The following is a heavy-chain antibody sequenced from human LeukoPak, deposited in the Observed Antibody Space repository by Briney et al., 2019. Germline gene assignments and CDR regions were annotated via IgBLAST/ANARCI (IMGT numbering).Heavy chain of an antibody. V-gene: IGHV4-59*01. CDR3: ARGQLAGAFDI. J-gene: IGHJ3*02. Sequence: PSETLFLSCSVPAGSISSYYGSWIRQPPGKGLEWIGYIYYSGSTNYNPFLKSRVTISVDTSKNQFSLKLSSVTAADTAVYYCARGQLAGAFDIWGQGTMVTVSS. D-gene: IGHD6-6*01. CDR1: AGSISSYY. CDR2: IYYSGST.